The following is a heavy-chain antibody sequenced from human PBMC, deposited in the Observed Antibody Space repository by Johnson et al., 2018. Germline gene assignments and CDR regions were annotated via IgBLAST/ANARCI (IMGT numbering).Heavy chain of an antibody. CDR1: GFTFSNYW. V-gene: IGHV3-7*01. CDR2: IQQDGSEK. J-gene: IGHJ3*02. D-gene: IGHD2-21*01. Sequence: EVQLVESGGGLVQPGGSLRLSCTASGFTFSNYWMNWVRQAPGKGLEWVASIQQDGSEKYYVDSLKGRFTISRDNAKSSLFLQLNSLRVEDTAVYYCARTNCVEDFSRFRAFDMWGQGTMVSVSS. CDR3: ARTNCVEDFSRFRAFDM.